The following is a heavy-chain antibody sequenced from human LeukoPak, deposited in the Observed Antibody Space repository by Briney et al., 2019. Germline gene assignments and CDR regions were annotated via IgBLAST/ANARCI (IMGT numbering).Heavy chain of an antibody. CDR1: GFTFSSYW. CDR2: IKQDGSEK. CDR3: ARDAPAPGIAAAGYFDY. V-gene: IGHV3-7*01. Sequence: GGPLRLSCAASGFTFSSYWMSWVRQAPGKGLEWVANIKQDGSEKYYVDSVKGRFTISRDNAKNSLYLQMNSLRAEDTAVYYCARDAPAPGIAAAGYFDYWGQGTLVTVSS. D-gene: IGHD6-13*01. J-gene: IGHJ4*02.